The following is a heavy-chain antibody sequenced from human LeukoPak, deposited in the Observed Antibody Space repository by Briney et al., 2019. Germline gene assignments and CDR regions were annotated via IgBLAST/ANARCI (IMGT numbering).Heavy chain of an antibody. CDR3: ARDGDYGDSHAFDI. V-gene: IGHV1-3*03. D-gene: IGHD4-17*01. Sequence: ASVKVSCKASGYTFTGYYMHWVRQAPGQRLEWMGWINAGNGNTKYSQEFQGRVTITRDTSASTAYMELSSLRSEDMAVYYCARDGDYGDSHAFDIWGQGTMVTVSS. CDR2: INAGNGNT. CDR1: GYTFTGYY. J-gene: IGHJ3*02.